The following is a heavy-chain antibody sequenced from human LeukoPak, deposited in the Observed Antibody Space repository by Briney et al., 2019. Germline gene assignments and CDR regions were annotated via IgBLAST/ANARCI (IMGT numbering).Heavy chain of an antibody. CDR1: GYTFTGDW. CDR2: IYPGDSDT. J-gene: IGHJ6*03. D-gene: IGHD2-2*01. Sequence: GESLKISCKASGYTFTGDWIGWVRQMPGKGLEWMGIIYPGDSDTKYNAPFQGQVTISADKSISTAYLQWGSLKASDTATYYCARPALYCSSTVCPPYMDVWGKGTTVTVSS. CDR3: ARPALYCSSTVCPPYMDV. V-gene: IGHV5-51*01.